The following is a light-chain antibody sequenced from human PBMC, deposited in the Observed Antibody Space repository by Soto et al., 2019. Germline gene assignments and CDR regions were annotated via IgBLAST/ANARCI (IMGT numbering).Light chain of an antibody. Sequence: QSALTQPPSASGTPGQRVTVSCSGSSSNIGSSNLNWYQQLPGTAPRLLIYTNSQRTSGVPDRFSGSKSGTSASRAISGLQSEDEADYYCAAWDDSLNGSVFGTGTKVTVL. V-gene: IGLV1-44*01. CDR3: AAWDDSLNGSV. CDR2: TNS. J-gene: IGLJ1*01. CDR1: SSNIGSSN.